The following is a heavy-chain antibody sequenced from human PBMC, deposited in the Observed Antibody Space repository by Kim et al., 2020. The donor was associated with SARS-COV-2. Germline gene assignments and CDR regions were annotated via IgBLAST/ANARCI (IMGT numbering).Heavy chain of an antibody. V-gene: IGHV3-30*04. D-gene: IGHD2-2*01. CDR3: ARDPGYCSSTSCPYYYYYGMDV. CDR1: GFTFSSYA. CDR2: ISYDGSNK. Sequence: GGSLRLSCAASGFTFSSYAMHWVRQAPGKGLEWVAVISYDGSNKYYADSVKGRFTISRDNSKNTLYLQMNSLRAEDTAVYYCARDPGYCSSTSCPYYYYYGMDVWGQGTTVTVSS. J-gene: IGHJ6*02.